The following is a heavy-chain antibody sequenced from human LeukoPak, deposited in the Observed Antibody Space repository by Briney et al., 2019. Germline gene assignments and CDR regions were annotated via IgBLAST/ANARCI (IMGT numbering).Heavy chain of an antibody. CDR1: GFTFDDYT. V-gene: IGHV3-43*01. CDR3: AREGSSSGFFDY. CDR2: ISWNGGST. Sequence: GGSLTLSCAASGFTFDDYTFHWVRKAPRQGLEWVSLISWNGGSTFYGDSVRGRFTISRDNSKNSLYLQMNSMRTEDTALYFCAREGSSSGFFDYWGQGTLVTVSS. J-gene: IGHJ4*02. D-gene: IGHD6-19*01.